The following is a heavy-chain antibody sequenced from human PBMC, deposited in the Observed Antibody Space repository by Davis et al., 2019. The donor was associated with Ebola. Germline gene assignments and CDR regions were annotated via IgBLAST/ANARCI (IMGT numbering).Heavy chain of an antibody. CDR1: GGTFSSYA. J-gene: IGHJ4*02. D-gene: IGHD3-9*01. V-gene: IGHV1-69*13. Sequence: SVKVSCKASGGTFSSYAISWVRQAPGQGLEWMGGIIPIFGTANYAQKFQGRVTITADESTSTAYMELSSLRSEDTAVYYCARAAVLRYFDWLFDYWGQGTLVTVSS. CDR2: IIPIFGTA. CDR3: ARAAVLRYFDWLFDY.